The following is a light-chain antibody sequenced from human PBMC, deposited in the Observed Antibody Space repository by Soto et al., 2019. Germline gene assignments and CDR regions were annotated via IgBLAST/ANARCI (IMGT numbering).Light chain of an antibody. CDR1: QNVNNF. CDR2: DAS. CDR3: QQRGNWHT. Sequence: EDVLTKSPATLSLSTGESATFSCRASQNVNNFLAWYQQKPGQDPSLLIYDASNRATGIPARFSGSGSGTDFTPTISSLESEDFAMYDCQQRGNWHTFGQGTRLDIK. J-gene: IGKJ5*01. V-gene: IGKV3-11*01.